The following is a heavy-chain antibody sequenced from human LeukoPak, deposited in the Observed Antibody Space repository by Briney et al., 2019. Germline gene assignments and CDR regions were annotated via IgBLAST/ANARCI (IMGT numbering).Heavy chain of an antibody. CDR1: GGSISSSDYY. V-gene: IGHV4-39*02. Sequence: SETLSLTCTVSGGSISSSDYYWGWIRQPPGKGLEWIGTMYHSGSTYYNPSLKSRVTISVDTSMNHFSLKVTSVTAADTAVYYCARVKITVAGPFDHWGQETLVTVSS. D-gene: IGHD6-19*01. J-gene: IGHJ4*02. CDR3: ARVKITVAGPFDH. CDR2: MYHSGST.